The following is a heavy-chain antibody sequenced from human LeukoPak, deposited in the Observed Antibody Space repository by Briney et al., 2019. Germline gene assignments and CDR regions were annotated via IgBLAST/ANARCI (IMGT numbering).Heavy chain of an antibody. CDR3: ARPRPPGCYRPDYFDY. CDR2: INAGNGNT. Sequence: ASVKVSCKASGYTFTSYAMHWVRQAPGQRLEWMGWINAGNGNTKYSQKLQGRVTMTTDTSTSTAYMELRSLRSDDTAVYYCARPRPPGCYRPDYFDYWGQGTLVTVSS. J-gene: IGHJ4*02. V-gene: IGHV1-3*01. CDR1: GYTFTSYA. D-gene: IGHD3-10*02.